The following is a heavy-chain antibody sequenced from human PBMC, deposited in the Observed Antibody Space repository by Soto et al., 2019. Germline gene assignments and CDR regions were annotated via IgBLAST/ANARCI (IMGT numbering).Heavy chain of an antibody. CDR3: ARAPERLVTDARLDY. Sequence: ASVKVSCKASGYTFTSYYMHWVRQAPGQGLEWMGIINPSGGSTSYAQKFQGRVTMTRDTSTSTVYMELSSLRSEDTAVYYCARAPERLVTDARLDYWGQGTLVTVSS. D-gene: IGHD2-2*01. V-gene: IGHV1-46*01. J-gene: IGHJ4*02. CDR1: GYTFTSYY. CDR2: INPSGGST.